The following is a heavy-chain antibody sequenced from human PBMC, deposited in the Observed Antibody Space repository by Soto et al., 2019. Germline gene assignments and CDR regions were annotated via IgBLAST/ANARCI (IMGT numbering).Heavy chain of an antibody. J-gene: IGHJ4*02. CDR3: AKAQDSGYYIRTEIDY. D-gene: IGHD5-12*01. CDR1: GFTFSSYG. Sequence: QVQLVESGGGVVQPGTSLRLSCAAFGFTFSSYGMHWVRQAPGKGLEWVAVISYDGSNEYYADSVKGRFTISRDDSKNTLDLQMSSLRAEDTAVYYCAKAQDSGYYIRTEIDYWGQGTLVTVSS. V-gene: IGHV3-30*18. CDR2: ISYDGSNE.